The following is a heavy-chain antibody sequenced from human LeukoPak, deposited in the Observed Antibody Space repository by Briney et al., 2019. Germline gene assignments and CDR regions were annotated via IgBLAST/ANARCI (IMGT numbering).Heavy chain of an antibody. V-gene: IGHV3-7*01. D-gene: IGHD1-26*01. J-gene: IGHJ4*02. CDR2: IKQGGSEK. Sequence: GGSLRLSCAASGFTFSSYWMSWVRQAPGKGLEWVANIKQGGSEKYYVDSVKGRFTISRENAKNSLYLQMNSLRAEDTAVYYCARVGGSYYFDYWGQGTLVTVSS. CDR1: GFTFSSYW. CDR3: ARVGGSYYFDY.